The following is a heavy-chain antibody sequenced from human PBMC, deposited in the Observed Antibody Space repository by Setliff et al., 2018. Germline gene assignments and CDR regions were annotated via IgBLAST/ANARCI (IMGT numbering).Heavy chain of an antibody. J-gene: IGHJ4*02. CDR2: INHSGST. V-gene: IGHV4-34*01. CDR3: RFWSGYYKNDY. CDR1: GESFSNNY. D-gene: IGHD3-3*01. Sequence: SETLSLTCSAYGESFSNNYWGWVRQPPGKGLEWIGEINHSGSTNYIPSLKSRLTISVDTSKNQFSLKLSSVTAADTAMYYCRFWSGYYKNDYWGQGTLVTVSS.